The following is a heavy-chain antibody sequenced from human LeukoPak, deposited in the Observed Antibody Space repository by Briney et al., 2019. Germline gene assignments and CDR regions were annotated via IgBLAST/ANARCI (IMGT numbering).Heavy chain of an antibody. J-gene: IGHJ3*02. CDR1: GFTFSNYA. V-gene: IGHV3-23*01. D-gene: IGHD6-19*01. CDR3: ARLGRTSSGWTDDAFDI. Sequence: GGSLRLSCVASGFTFSNYAMSWVRQAPGKGLEWVSAITGSGTNRYYADSLKGRFTTSRDNSKNTVFLQMNSLRAEDTAVYYCARLGRTSSGWTDDAFDIWGQGTMVTVSS. CDR2: ITGSGTNR.